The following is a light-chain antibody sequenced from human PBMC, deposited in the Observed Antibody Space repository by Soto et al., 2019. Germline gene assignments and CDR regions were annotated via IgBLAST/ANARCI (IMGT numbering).Light chain of an antibody. J-gene: IGKJ1*01. CDR3: QQYSNFWT. V-gene: IGKV1-5*03. Sequence: DIQMTQSPSTLSASVGDRVTITCRASQSISSWLAWYQQKPGKAPKLLIYRASSLESGVPSRFSGSGSGTEFTLTISSLQPDDFATYYCQQYSNFWTFRQGTKVEIK. CDR1: QSISSW. CDR2: RAS.